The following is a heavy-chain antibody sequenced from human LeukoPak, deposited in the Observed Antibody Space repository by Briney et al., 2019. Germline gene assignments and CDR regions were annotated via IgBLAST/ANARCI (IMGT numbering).Heavy chain of an antibody. Sequence: ASVKVSCKASGYTFTSYYMHWVRHAPGQGLEWMGIINPSGGSTSYAQKFPGRVTMTRDTSTSTVYMELSSLRSEDTAVYYCANSDSSSWPPFDYWGQGTLVTVSS. V-gene: IGHV1-46*01. CDR3: ANSDSSSWPPFDY. D-gene: IGHD6-13*01. J-gene: IGHJ4*02. CDR2: INPSGGST. CDR1: GYTFTSYY.